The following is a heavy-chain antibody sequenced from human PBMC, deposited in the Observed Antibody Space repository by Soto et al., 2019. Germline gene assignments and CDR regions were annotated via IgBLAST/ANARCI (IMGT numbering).Heavy chain of an antibody. D-gene: IGHD1-7*01. CDR3: ASRDPGTSVDY. CDR1: DDSTRSRYW. Sequence: PSETLSLTCGVSDDSTRSRYWWTWIRRPPGRGLQWIGEVNQSGSTNYNPSLKSRVTISLDKSENQFSLKVTSLTAADTAVYYCASRDPGTSVDYWGQGTLVTVSS. J-gene: IGHJ4*02. CDR2: VNQSGST. V-gene: IGHV4-4*02.